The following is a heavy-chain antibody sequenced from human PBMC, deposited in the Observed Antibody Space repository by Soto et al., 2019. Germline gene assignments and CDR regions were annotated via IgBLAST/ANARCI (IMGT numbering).Heavy chain of an antibody. Sequence: GGSLRLSCAASGFIFSNFWINWVRQAPGKGLEWVANINQNRSEKYYVDSVKGRFTISRDNAKNSLYLQMNSLRDEDTAVYYCARGFYYYYGMDVWGQGTTVTVSS. J-gene: IGHJ6*02. CDR1: GFIFSNFW. V-gene: IGHV3-7*01. CDR2: INQNRSEK. CDR3: ARGFYYYYGMDV.